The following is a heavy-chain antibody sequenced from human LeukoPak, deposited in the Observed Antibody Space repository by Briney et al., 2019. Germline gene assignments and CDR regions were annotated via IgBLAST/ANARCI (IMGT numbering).Heavy chain of an antibody. J-gene: IGHJ3*02. CDR3: ARDWPDYGGNSRVAFDI. V-gene: IGHV4-31*03. CDR1: GGSISSGGYY. D-gene: IGHD4-23*01. CDR2: IYYSGST. Sequence: KPSETLSLTCTVSGGSISSGGYYWSWIRQHPGKGLEWIGYIYYSGSTYYNPSLKSRVTISVDTSKNQFSLKLSSVTAADTAVYYCARDWPDYGGNSRVAFDIWGQGTMVTVSS.